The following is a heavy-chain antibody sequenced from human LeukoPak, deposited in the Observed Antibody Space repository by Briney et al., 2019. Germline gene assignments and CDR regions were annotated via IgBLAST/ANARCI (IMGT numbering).Heavy chain of an antibody. D-gene: IGHD1-7*01. CDR2: ISSSSSYI. V-gene: IGHV3-21*01. CDR3: ARAHNWNYGTFDY. CDR1: GFTFSSYS. J-gene: IGHJ4*02. Sequence: ETGGSLRLSCAASGFTFSSYSMNWVRQAPGKGLEWVSCISSSSSYIYYADSVKGRFTISRDNAKNSLYLQMNSLRAEDTAVYYCARAHNWNYGTFDYWGQGTLVTVSS.